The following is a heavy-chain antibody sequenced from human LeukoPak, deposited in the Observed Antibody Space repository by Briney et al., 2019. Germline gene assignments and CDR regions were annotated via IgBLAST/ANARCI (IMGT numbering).Heavy chain of an antibody. J-gene: IGHJ4*02. Sequence: GGSLRLSCAASGLTVNSNYMNWVRQAPGKGLQWVSVIFGGCTTYYADSVKGRFTISRDNSKNTLYLQMNSLRAEDTAVYYCARALLVRNGYNYSPNYFDYWGQGTLVTVSS. D-gene: IGHD5-24*01. CDR2: IFGGCTT. CDR3: ARALLVRNGYNYSPNYFDY. V-gene: IGHV3-53*01. CDR1: GLTVNSNY.